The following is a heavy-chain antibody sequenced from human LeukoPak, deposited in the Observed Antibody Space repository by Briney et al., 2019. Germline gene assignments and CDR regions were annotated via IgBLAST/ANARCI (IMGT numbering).Heavy chain of an antibody. CDR1: GFTFSSYA. CDR3: AKDLSYYYDSSGYYGNWFDP. J-gene: IGHJ5*02. D-gene: IGHD3-22*01. CDR2: ISGSGGST. Sequence: GGSLRLSCAASGFTFSSYAMSWVRQAPGKGLEWVSAISGSGGSTYYADSVKGRFTISRDNSKNTLYLQMNSLRAEDTAVYYCAKDLSYYYDSSGYYGNWFDPWGQGTLVTVSS. V-gene: IGHV3-23*01.